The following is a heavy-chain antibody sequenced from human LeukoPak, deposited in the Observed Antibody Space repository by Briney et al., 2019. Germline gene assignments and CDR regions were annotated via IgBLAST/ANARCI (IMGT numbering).Heavy chain of an antibody. V-gene: IGHV3-21*01. J-gene: IGHJ5*02. Sequence: NPGGSLRLSCAASGFTFSSYSMNWVRQAPGKGLEWVSSISSSSSYIYYADSVKGRFTISRDNAKNSLYLQMNSLRAEDTAVYYCARDNGPYDFWSGYLVPWGQGTLVTVSS. CDR3: ARDNGPYDFWSGYLVP. CDR2: ISSSSSYI. D-gene: IGHD3-3*01. CDR1: GFTFSSYS.